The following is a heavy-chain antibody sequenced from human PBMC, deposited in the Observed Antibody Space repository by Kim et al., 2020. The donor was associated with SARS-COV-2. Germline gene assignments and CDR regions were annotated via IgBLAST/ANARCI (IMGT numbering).Heavy chain of an antibody. CDR1: GFTFSSYW. D-gene: IGHD1-1*01. CDR2: IKEDGNEK. J-gene: IGHJ4*02. Sequence: GGSLRLSCAASGFTFSSYWMSWVRQAPGKGLEWVANIKEDGNEKYYVGSVKGRFIISRDNAKNSLYLQMNSLRAEDTAVYYCGVFVRRYSFVYWGQGTLV. CDR3: GVFVRRYSFVY. V-gene: IGHV3-7*01.